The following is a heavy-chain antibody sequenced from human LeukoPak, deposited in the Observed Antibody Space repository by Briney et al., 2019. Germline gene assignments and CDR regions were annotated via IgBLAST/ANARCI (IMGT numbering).Heavy chain of an antibody. CDR3: ASVMVVPAANYYYYYYGMDV. D-gene: IGHD2-2*01. CDR2: ISYDGSNK. V-gene: IGHV3-30*14. Sequence: GGSLRLSCAVSGFTFSSYSMHWVRQAPGKGLEWVAIISYDGSNKYYADSVKGRFTISRDNSKNTLYLQMNSLRAEDTAVYYCASVMVVPAANYYYYYYGMDVWGQGTTVTVSS. CDR1: GFTFSSYS. J-gene: IGHJ6*02.